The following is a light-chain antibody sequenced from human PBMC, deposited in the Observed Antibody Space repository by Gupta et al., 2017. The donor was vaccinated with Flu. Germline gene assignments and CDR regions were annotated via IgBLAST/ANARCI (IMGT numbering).Light chain of an antibody. J-gene: IGKJ4*01. CDR1: QSRLHSDGKTY. CDR2: EGS. Sequence: VTPGQPAFISCKSSQSRLHSDGKTYLFWYLQKEGQPPQLLIYEGSNRGSGVPDRISGSGSGTDFTLKISRVEAEDVGIYYCQQSIQFPFTFGGGTKVEIK. CDR3: QQSIQFPFT. V-gene: IGKV2D-29*01.